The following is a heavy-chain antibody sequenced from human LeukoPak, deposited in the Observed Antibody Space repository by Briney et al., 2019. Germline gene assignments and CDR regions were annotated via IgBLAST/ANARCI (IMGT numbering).Heavy chain of an antibody. J-gene: IGHJ3*02. CDR2: IKQDGSEK. CDR3: AREPAFDI. Sequence: LDWVANIKQDGSEKYYVDSVKARFTISRDNAKNSLYLQMNSLRAEDTAVYYCAREPAFDIWGQGTMVTVSS. V-gene: IGHV3-7*01.